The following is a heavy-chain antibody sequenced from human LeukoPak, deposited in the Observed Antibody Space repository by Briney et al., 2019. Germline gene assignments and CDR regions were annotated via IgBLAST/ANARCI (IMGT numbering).Heavy chain of an antibody. CDR2: ISSSSSYI. J-gene: IGHJ6*03. V-gene: IGHV3-21*06. CDR1: GFTFSSYS. Sequence: GGSLRLSCAASGFTFSSYSMNWVRQAPGKGLEWVSSISSSSSYIHYADSVKGRFTISRDNAKNSLHLQMNSLRAEDTAVYFCPRDLAPDGYYYYMDVWGKGATVTVSS. CDR3: PRDLAPDGYYYYMDV. D-gene: IGHD1-14*01.